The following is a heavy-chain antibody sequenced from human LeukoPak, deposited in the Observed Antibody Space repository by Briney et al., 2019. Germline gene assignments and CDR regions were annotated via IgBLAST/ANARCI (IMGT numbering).Heavy chain of an antibody. V-gene: IGHV4-39*01. CDR1: GGSISSSSYY. Sequence: PSETLSLTCTVSGGSISSSSYYWGWIRQPPGKGLEWIGSIYYSGSTYYNPSLKSRVTISVDTSKNQFSLKLSSVTAADTAVYYCASGFYDSSENWFDPWGQGTLVTVSS. D-gene: IGHD3-22*01. J-gene: IGHJ5*02. CDR3: ASGFYDSSENWFDP. CDR2: IYYSGST.